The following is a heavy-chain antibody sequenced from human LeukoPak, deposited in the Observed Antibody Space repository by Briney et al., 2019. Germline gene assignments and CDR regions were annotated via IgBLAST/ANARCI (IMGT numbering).Heavy chain of an antibody. Sequence: GGSLRVSCAASGFTFDDYAMHWVRQAPGKGLEWVSGISWNSGNIGYADSVKGRFTISRDNAKNSLYLQMNSLRAEDAALYYCAKDISGGLVRYYGMDVWGQGTTVTVSS. CDR3: AKDISGGLVRYYGMDV. V-gene: IGHV3-9*01. CDR2: ISWNSGNI. CDR1: GFTFDDYA. J-gene: IGHJ6*02. D-gene: IGHD6-19*01.